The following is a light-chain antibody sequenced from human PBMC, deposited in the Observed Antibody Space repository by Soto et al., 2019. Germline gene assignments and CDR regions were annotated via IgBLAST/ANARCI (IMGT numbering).Light chain of an antibody. CDR3: QQRSNWPLT. J-gene: IGKJ4*01. CDR1: QSVSSY. V-gene: IGKV3-11*01. Sequence: EIVLTQSPATLSLSPGERATLSCRASQSVSSYLAWYQQKPGQAPRLLIYDASTRATGIPARFSGSGSGTAFTLTSRSLEPEDFAVYYWQQRSNWPLTFGGGTKVEIK. CDR2: DAS.